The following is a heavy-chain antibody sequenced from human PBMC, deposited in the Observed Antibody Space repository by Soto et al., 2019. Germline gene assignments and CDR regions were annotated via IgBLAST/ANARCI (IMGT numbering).Heavy chain of an antibody. D-gene: IGHD6-19*01. CDR2: ISGSGGST. Sequence: GGSLRLSCAASGFTFSSYAMSWVRQAPGKGLEWVSAISGSGGSTYYADSVKGRFTISRDNSKNTLYLQMNSLRAEDTAVYYCAYRRGYSSGWYREYFQHWGQGTLVTVSS. J-gene: IGHJ1*01. CDR3: AYRRGYSSGWYREYFQH. V-gene: IGHV3-23*01. CDR1: GFTFSSYA.